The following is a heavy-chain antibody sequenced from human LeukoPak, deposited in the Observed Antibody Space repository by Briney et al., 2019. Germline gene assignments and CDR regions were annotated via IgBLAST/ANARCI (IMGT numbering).Heavy chain of an antibody. J-gene: IGHJ4*02. CDR1: GFTFNNYE. CDR2: ISTDGTMA. Sequence: GGSLGLSCAASGFTFNNYEMNWVRQAPGKGLEWISYISTDGTMAYYAGSVKGRFTISRDNAKNSLYLQMNSLRADDTAVYYCARETIDCGGDCYDYWGQGTLATVSS. CDR3: ARETIDCGGDCYDY. V-gene: IGHV3-48*03. D-gene: IGHD2-21*01.